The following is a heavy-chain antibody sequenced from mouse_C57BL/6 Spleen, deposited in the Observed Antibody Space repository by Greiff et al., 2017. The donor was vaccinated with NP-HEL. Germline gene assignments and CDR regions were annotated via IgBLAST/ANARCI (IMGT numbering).Heavy chain of an antibody. CDR1: GYSFTGYF. D-gene: IGHD1-2*01. V-gene: IGHV1-20*01. J-gene: IGHJ1*03. CDR2: INPYNGDT. CDR3: AREDYYGQTRYFDV. Sequence: DVQLQESGPELVKPGDSVKISCKASGYSFTGYFMNWVMQSHGKSLEWIGRINPYNGDTFYNQKFKGKATLTVDKSSSTAHMELRSLTSEDSAVYYCAREDYYGQTRYFDVWGTGTTVTVSS.